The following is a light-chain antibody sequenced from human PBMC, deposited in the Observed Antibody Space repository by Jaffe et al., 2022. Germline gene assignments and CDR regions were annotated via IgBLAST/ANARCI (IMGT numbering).Light chain of an antibody. CDR3: QVWDSTSDQFYV. J-gene: IGLJ1*01. CDR2: DDS. V-gene: IGLV3-21*02. CDR1: NIGNKS. Sequence: SYVLTQPPSVSVAPGQTARISCGGNNIGNKSVHWYQQKPGQAPVLVVYDDSGRPSGIPERFSGSNSGSTATLTISRVEAGDEADYYCQVWDSTSDQFYVFGTGTKVTVL.